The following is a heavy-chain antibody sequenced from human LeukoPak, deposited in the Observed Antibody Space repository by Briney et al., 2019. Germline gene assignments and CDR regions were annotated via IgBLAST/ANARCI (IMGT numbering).Heavy chain of an antibody. D-gene: IGHD2-15*01. CDR1: GFTFSSYG. J-gene: IGHJ4*02. Sequence: SGGSLRLSCAASGFTFSSYGMHWVRQAPGKGLEWVAFIRYDGSNKYYADSVKGRFTISRDNSKNTLYLQMNSLRAEDTAVYYCAKDQGRYCSGGSCYSGFDYWGQGTLVTVSS. CDR3: AKDQGRYCSGGSCYSGFDY. CDR2: IRYDGSNK. V-gene: IGHV3-30*02.